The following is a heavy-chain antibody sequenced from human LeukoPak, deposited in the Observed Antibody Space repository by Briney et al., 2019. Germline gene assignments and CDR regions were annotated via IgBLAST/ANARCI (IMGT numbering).Heavy chain of an antibody. J-gene: IGHJ4*02. D-gene: IGHD3-10*01. CDR2: IWYDGSKR. V-gene: IGHV3-33*01. Sequence: SGGSLRLSCTASGFTFSNYGLHWVRQAPGKGLEWMALIWYDGSKRYYADSVQGRFTISRDDSKNTLFLQMNSLRAEDTAVYYCARDLGNFGSGTSYYDYWGQGTLVTVSS. CDR3: ARDLGNFGSGTSYYDY. CDR1: GFTFSNYG.